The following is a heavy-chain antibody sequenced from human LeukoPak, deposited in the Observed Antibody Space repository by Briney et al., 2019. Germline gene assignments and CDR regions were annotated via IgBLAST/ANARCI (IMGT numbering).Heavy chain of an antibody. CDR1: GGSFSGYY. Sequence: SETLSLTCAVYGGSFSGYYWSWIRQPPGKGLEWIGEINHSGSTNYNPSLKSRVTISVDTSKNQLSLKLSSVTAADTAVYYCARMVTANYDYWGQGTLVTVSS. V-gene: IGHV4-34*01. J-gene: IGHJ4*02. D-gene: IGHD2-21*02. CDR2: INHSGST. CDR3: ARMVTANYDY.